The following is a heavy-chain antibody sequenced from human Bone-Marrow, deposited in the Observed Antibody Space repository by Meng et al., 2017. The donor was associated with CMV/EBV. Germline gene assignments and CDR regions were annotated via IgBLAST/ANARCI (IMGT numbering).Heavy chain of an antibody. Sequence: FSGYYWRWIRQPPGKGLGWIGGVTHSGSTNYNPSLESRVTMSVDTSEIQFSLKLGSVTATDTAVYYCARGRGRNSIAAAGRSYWYFDLWGRGTLVTVSS. CDR3: ARGRGRNSIAAAGRSYWYFDL. CDR2: VTHSGST. CDR1: FSGYY. V-gene: IGHV4-34*01. J-gene: IGHJ2*01. D-gene: IGHD6-13*01.